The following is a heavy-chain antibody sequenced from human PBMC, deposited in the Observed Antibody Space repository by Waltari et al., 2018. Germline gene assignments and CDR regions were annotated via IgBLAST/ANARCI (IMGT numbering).Heavy chain of an antibody. J-gene: IGHJ3*02. V-gene: IGHV4-59*01. CDR1: GGSISSYY. Sequence: QVQLQESGPGLVKPSETLSLTCTVSGGSISSYYWSWIRQPPGKGLEWIGYIYYSGSTNYNPALNSRVTISVETSKNQFSLKLSSVTAADTAVYYCATPSDDYGAHDAFDIWGQGTMVTVSS. CDR3: ATPSDDYGAHDAFDI. CDR2: IYYSGST. D-gene: IGHD4-17*01.